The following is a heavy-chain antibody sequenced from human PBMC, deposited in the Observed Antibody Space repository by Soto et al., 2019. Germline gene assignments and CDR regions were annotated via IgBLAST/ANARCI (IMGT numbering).Heavy chain of an antibody. CDR1: GFTFSSYA. V-gene: IGHV3-64*01. J-gene: IGHJ4*02. Sequence: GGSLRLSCAASGFTFSSYAMHWVRQAPGKGLEYVSVINSNGGSTYYANSVKGRFTISRDNSRNTLYLQMASLRAEDTAIYYCARVGGYSYKFDYWGQGTLVTVSS. D-gene: IGHD5-18*01. CDR2: INSNGGST. CDR3: ARVGGYSYKFDY.